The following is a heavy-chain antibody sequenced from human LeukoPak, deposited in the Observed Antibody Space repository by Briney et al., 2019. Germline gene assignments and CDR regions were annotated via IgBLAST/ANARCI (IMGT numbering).Heavy chain of an antibody. CDR1: GYTFTSYD. J-gene: IGHJ6*02. Sequence: GASVKVSCKASGYTFTSYDINWVRQATGQGLEWMGWMNPNSGNTGYAQKFQGRVTMTRNTSISTACMELSSLRSEDTAVYYCARDPPMVRGPYYYYYGMDVWGQGTTVTVSS. CDR3: ARDPPMVRGPYYYYYGMDV. CDR2: MNPNSGNT. V-gene: IGHV1-8*01. D-gene: IGHD3-10*01.